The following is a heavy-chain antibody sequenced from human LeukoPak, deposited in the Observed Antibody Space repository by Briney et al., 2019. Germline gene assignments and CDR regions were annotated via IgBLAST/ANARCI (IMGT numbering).Heavy chain of an antibody. V-gene: IGHV4-59*01. CDR3: ARGVRKSDSNSGWYFDL. J-gene: IGHJ2*01. D-gene: IGHD4-23*01. CDR1: GGSISSYY. Sequence: PSETLSLTCTVSGGSISSYYWSWIRQPPGKGLEWIGYIYYSGSTNYSPSLKSRVTISIDTSNNQSSLKLNSVTAADTAVYYCARGVRKSDSNSGWYFDLWGRGTLVTVSS. CDR2: IYYSGST.